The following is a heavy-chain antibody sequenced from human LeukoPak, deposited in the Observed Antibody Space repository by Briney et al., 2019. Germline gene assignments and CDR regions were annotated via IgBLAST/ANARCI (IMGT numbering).Heavy chain of an antibody. Sequence: ASVKVSCKASGYTLTNYYMHWVRQAPGQGLEWMGIINPSSGSTSYAQKFQGRVTMTEDTSTDTAYMELSSLRSEDTAVYYCAPKVLRSGYSYGFGNYWGQGTLVTVSS. CDR1: GYTLTNYY. CDR2: INPSSGST. D-gene: IGHD5-18*01. V-gene: IGHV1-46*01. CDR3: APKVLRSGYSYGFGNY. J-gene: IGHJ4*02.